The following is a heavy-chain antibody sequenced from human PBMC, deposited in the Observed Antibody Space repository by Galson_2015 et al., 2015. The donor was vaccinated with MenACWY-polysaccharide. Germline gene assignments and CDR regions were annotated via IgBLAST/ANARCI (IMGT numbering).Heavy chain of an antibody. D-gene: IGHD6-19*01. V-gene: IGHV3-23*01. Sequence: SLRLSCAASGFTFSDYGMSWFRQAPGKGLEWVAGFPSSGSRPYYADSVRGRFSVSRDNSDNTLYLQMNSLRADDTAMYYCAKERSSGTSWYYFDLWGRGTLVTVSS. CDR2: FPSSGSRP. CDR1: GFTFSDYG. J-gene: IGHJ2*01. CDR3: AKERSSGTSWYYFDL.